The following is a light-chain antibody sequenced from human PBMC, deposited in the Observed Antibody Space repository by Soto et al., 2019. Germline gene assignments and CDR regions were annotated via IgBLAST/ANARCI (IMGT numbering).Light chain of an antibody. CDR1: KLGDKY. Sequence: SYELTQPPSVSVSPGQTASITCSGDKLGDKYACWYQQKPGQSPVLVIYQDSKRPSGIPERFSGSNSGNTATLTISGTQAMDEADYYGQAWDSSTAVFGGGTKLTV. V-gene: IGLV3-1*01. CDR3: QAWDSSTAV. J-gene: IGLJ2*01. CDR2: QDS.